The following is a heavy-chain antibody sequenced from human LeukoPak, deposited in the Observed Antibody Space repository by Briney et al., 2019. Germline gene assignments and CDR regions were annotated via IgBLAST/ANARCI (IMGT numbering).Heavy chain of an antibody. CDR2: ISGSGGST. J-gene: IGHJ4*02. D-gene: IGHD6-19*01. CDR1: GFTFSSYA. CDR3: AKNEYTWLDRHYFDY. Sequence: PGGSLRLSYAASGFTFSSYAMSWVRQAPGKGLEWVSAISGSGGSTYYADSVKGRFAISRDNSKNTLYLQMNSLRAEDTAVYYCAKNEYTWLDRHYFDYCGQGTLVTVSS. V-gene: IGHV3-23*01.